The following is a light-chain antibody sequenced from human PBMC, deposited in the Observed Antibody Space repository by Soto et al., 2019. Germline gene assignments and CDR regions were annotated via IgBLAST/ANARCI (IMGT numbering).Light chain of an antibody. V-gene: IGKV3-20*01. J-gene: IGKJ2*01. CDR2: GAT. Sequence: EIVVTQSPGTLSLSPGERATLSCRASQSVRSSYLAWYQQKPGQAPRLLIYGATSRATGIPDRFSGSGSGTDFTLTIRRLEPEDFAVYYCQQYGRPPPYTFGQGTKLEIK. CDR1: QSVRSSY. CDR3: QQYGRPPPYT.